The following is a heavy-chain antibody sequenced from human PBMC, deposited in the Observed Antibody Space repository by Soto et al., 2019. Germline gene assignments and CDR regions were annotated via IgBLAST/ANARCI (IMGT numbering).Heavy chain of an antibody. CDR2: ISAYNGNT. D-gene: IGHD6-13*01. Sequence: SVKVSCKASGYTFTSYGSSWVRQAPGQGLEWMGWISAYNGNTNYAQKLQGRVTMTTDTSTSTAYMELRSLRSDDTAVYYCARGRKVRYSRSWFNWFDPWGHGTMVTV. CDR3: ARGRKVRYSRSWFNWFDP. J-gene: IGHJ5*02. V-gene: IGHV1-18*04. CDR1: GYTFTSYG.